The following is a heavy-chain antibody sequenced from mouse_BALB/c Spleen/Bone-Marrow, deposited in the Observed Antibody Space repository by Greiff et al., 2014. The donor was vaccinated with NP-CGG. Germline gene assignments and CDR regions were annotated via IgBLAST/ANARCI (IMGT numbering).Heavy chain of an antibody. D-gene: IGHD1-2*01. CDR2: ISGGGNS. J-gene: IGHJ2*01. Sequence: EVKLMESGGGLVKPGGSLKLSCAASGFSFSSYAVSWVRQTPEKRLEWVASISGGGNSYHSDNMKGRFTISRDNARNILYLQMSSLRSEDTAMYYCARARGVTTATPYYFDYWGQGTAPTVSS. V-gene: IGHV5-6-5*01. CDR1: GFSFSSYA. CDR3: ARARGVTTATPYYFDY.